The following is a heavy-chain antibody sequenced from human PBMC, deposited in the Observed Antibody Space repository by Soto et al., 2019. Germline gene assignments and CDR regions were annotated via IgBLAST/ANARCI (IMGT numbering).Heavy chain of an antibody. Sequence: QVQLQESGPGLVKPSQTLSLTCTVSGGSISSGDYYWSWIRQPPGKGLEWIGYIYYSRSTYYNPSLKGRITISVETSKDQVSLKLSSVTAADRAVYDGARDNGYGDRNRFDPGVQGTLVTVSS. CDR3: ARDNGYGDRNRFDP. CDR2: IYYSRST. CDR1: GGSISSGDYY. J-gene: IGHJ5*02. V-gene: IGHV4-30-4*01. D-gene: IGHD4-17*01.